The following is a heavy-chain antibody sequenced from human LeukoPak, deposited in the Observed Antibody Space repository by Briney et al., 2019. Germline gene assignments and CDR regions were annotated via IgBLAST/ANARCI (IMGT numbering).Heavy chain of an antibody. Sequence: GGSLRLSCAASGFTFSSYGMHWVRQAPGKGLEWVVFIRYDGSNKYYADSVKGRFTISRDNSKNTLYLQVNSLRAEDTAVYYCAKAFGVVIFSADYWGQGTLVTVSS. D-gene: IGHD3-3*01. CDR3: AKAFGVVIFSADY. J-gene: IGHJ4*02. V-gene: IGHV3-30*02. CDR2: IRYDGSNK. CDR1: GFTFSSYG.